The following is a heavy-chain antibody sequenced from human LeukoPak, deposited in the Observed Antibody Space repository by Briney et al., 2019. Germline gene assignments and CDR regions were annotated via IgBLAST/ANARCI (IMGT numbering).Heavy chain of an antibody. V-gene: IGHV3-74*01. D-gene: IGHD3-9*01. CDR2: INSDGSST. CDR1: GFTFSSHW. CDR3: ARGPDWLNNWFDL. J-gene: IGHJ5*02. Sequence: GRSLRLSCVASGFTFSSHWMHWVRQAPGKGLVWVSRINSDGSSTTYTDSVKGRFTTSRDNAKNTMYLQMKSLRAEDTAVYYCARGPDWLNNWFDLWGQGTLVTVSS.